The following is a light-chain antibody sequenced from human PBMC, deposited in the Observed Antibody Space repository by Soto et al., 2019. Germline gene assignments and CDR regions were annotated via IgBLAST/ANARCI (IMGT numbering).Light chain of an antibody. CDR2: DAS. Sequence: EIVLTQSPATLSLSPGERATLSCRASQSVSSYLAWYQQKPGQAPRLLIYDASNRATGIPARFSGSGCGTDFTLTIGSLEPEDFAVYYCQQRSNWLYTFGQGTKLEIK. V-gene: IGKV3-11*01. CDR1: QSVSSY. CDR3: QQRSNWLYT. J-gene: IGKJ2*01.